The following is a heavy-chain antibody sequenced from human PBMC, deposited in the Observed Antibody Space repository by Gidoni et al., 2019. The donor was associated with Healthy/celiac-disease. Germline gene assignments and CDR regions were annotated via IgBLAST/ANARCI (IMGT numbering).Heavy chain of an antibody. CDR2: IYYSGST. CDR1: VGSISSGGYY. D-gene: IGHD3-3*01. J-gene: IGHJ4*02. V-gene: IGHV4-30-4*01. Sequence: QVHLHESGPGLVKPSQTLSPTCAVSVGSISSGGYYWSWIRQPPGKGLEWIGYIYYSGSTYYNPSLKSRVIISVDTSKNQFSLKLNSVTAADTAVYYCASWSDDHLDYWGQGTLVTVSS. CDR3: ASWSDDHLDY.